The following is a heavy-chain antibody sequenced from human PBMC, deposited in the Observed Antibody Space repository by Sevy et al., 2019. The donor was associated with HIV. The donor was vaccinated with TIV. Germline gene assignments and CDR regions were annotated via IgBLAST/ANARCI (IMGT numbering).Heavy chain of an antibody. Sequence: ASVKVSCKASGYTFTSYGISWVRQAPGQGLEWMGWISAYNGNINYAQKLQGRVTMTTDTSTSTAYMELRSLRSDDTAVYYCAAYCSGGSCYTRHWFDPWGQGTLVTVSS. CDR3: AAYCSGGSCYTRHWFDP. V-gene: IGHV1-18*01. CDR1: GYTFTSYG. D-gene: IGHD2-15*01. CDR2: ISAYNGNI. J-gene: IGHJ5*02.